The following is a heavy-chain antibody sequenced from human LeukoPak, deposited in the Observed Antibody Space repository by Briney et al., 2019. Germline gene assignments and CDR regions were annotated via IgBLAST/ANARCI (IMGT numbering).Heavy chain of an antibody. D-gene: IGHD3-22*01. Sequence: ASVKVSCKASGYTFTSYGISWVRQAPGQGLEWMGWISAYNGNTNYAQKLQGRVTMTTDTSTSTAYMELRSLRSDDTAVYYCARDYYDSSGYYFSPNYYYYGMDVWGQGTTVTVSS. CDR2: ISAYNGNT. CDR3: ARDYYDSSGYYFSPNYYYYGMDV. CDR1: GYTFTSYG. J-gene: IGHJ6*02. V-gene: IGHV1-18*01.